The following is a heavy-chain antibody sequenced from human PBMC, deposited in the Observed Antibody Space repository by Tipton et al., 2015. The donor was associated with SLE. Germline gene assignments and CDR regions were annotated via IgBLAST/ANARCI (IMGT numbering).Heavy chain of an antibody. V-gene: IGHV3-23*01. J-gene: IGHJ4*02. CDR3: ANRGPGKLDLDS. D-gene: IGHD3-10*01. Sequence: SLRLSCAGSGFTFRNYAMSWVRQAPGKGLEWVSGINNNGLSINYADSVKGRFTISRDNSNNTLYLQMNSLRAEDTAVYYCANRGPGKLDLDSWGQGTLVTVSS. CDR2: INNNGLSI. CDR1: GFTFRNYA.